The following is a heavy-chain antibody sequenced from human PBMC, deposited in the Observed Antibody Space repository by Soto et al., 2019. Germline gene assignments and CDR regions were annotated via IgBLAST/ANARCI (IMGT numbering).Heavy chain of an antibody. CDR3: ARSVYSSSWYDYYYGMDV. D-gene: IGHD6-13*01. CDR2: IYYSGST. CDR1: GGYIISYY. V-gene: IGHV4-59*01. J-gene: IGHJ6*02. Sequence: FETQCHTCTVSGGYIISYYGSWIRQQTGKGLEWIGYIYYSGSTNYNPSLKSRVTISVDTSKNQFSLKLSSVTAADTAVYYFARSVYSSSWYDYYYGMDVWGQGTTVTGS.